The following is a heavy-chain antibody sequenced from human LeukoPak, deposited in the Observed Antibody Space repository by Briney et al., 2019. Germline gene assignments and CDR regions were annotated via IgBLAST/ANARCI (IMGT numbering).Heavy chain of an antibody. CDR2: ISYSGNT. CDR3: TREEYYTFWSGYYMTAPNLKWFDP. J-gene: IGHJ5*02. D-gene: IGHD3-3*01. Sequence: LSETLSLTCTVSGGSISSSRFYWGWIRQPPEKGLEWIGTISYSGNTYYNPSLKSRVTISLDTSKNHFSLNLSFVTAADTAVYYCTREEYYTFWSGYYMTAPNLKWFDPWGQGTLVTVSS. CDR1: GGSISSSRFY. V-gene: IGHV4-39*07.